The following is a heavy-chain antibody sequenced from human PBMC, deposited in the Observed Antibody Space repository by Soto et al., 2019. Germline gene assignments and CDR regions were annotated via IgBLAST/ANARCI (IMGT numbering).Heavy chain of an antibody. V-gene: IGHV1-8*02. J-gene: IGHJ4*01. D-gene: IGHD6-6*01. CDR1: GYTFTSHD. CDR2: MNPKSGNT. Sequence: GASVKVSCKASGYTFTSHDINWVRQAPGQGLEWMGWMNPKSGNTGYAQKFQGRVTMTRDTSISTAYMELSSLRSEDTAVYYCAKGVSSSSKTYDYWGHGTLVTVSS. CDR3: AKGVSSSSKTYDY.